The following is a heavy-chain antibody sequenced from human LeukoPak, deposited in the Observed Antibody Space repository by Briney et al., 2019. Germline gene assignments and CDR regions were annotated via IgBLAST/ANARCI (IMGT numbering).Heavy chain of an antibody. J-gene: IGHJ5*02. CDR3: ASHGYSSSWYVNWFDP. Sequence: GGSLRLSCAASGFTFSSYWMHWVRQAPGKGLVWVSRTNSDGSSTSYADSVKGRFTISRDNAKNTLYLQMNSLRAEDTAVYYCASHGYSSSWYVNWFDPWGQGTLVTVSS. CDR1: GFTFSSYW. D-gene: IGHD6-13*01. V-gene: IGHV3-74*01. CDR2: TNSDGSST.